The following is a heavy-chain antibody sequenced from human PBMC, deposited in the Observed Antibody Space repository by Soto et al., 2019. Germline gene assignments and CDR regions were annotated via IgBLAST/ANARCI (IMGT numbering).Heavy chain of an antibody. CDR1: GFTFSSYS. J-gene: IGHJ6*02. CDR3: ARDEGSGSTDYYYGMDV. V-gene: IGHV3-21*01. CDR2: ISSSSSYI. Sequence: PGGSLRLSCAASGFTFSSYSMNWVRQAPGKGLEWVSSISSSSSYIYYADSVKGRFTISRDNAKNSLYLQMNSLRAEDTAVYYCARDEGSGSTDYYYGMDVWGQGTTVTV. D-gene: IGHD3-10*01.